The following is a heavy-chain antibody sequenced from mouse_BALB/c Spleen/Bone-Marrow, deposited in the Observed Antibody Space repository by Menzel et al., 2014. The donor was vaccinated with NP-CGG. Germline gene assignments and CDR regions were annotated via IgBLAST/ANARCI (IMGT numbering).Heavy chain of an antibody. CDR3: ARLDSSGSNYFDY. J-gene: IGHJ2*01. CDR1: GFSFSTYA. Sequence: EVKLVESGGGLVKPGGSLKLACAASGFSFSTYAMSWVRQSPEKRLEWVATINSGGSYTYYPDTVTGLFTISRDNAKNTLYLEMSSLRSEDAAMYYCARLDSSGSNYFDYWGQGTTLTVSS. D-gene: IGHD3-2*01. CDR2: INSGGSYT. V-gene: IGHV5-9-4*01.